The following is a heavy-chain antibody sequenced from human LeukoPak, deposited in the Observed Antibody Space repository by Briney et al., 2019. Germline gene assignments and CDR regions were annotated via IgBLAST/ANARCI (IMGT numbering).Heavy chain of an antibody. CDR1: GFAFSFFA. Sequence: GGSLSLSCEASGFAFSFFAMSWLSQAPGKGLEWVSTINANSGTRSYAASVRGRFTISRDNSKNTLYLQLNTLRADDTAVYYCAKPISGGLAVTADWFAPCGQGTLVVVSS. CDR3: AKPISGGLAVTADWFAP. J-gene: IGHJ5*02. V-gene: IGHV3-23*01. CDR2: INANSGTR. D-gene: IGHD6-19*01.